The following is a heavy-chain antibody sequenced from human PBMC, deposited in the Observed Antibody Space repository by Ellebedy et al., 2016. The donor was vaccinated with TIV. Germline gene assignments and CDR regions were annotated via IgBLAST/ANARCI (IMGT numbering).Heavy chain of an antibody. J-gene: IGHJ4*02. Sequence: ASVKVSCKASGYTFTSYGIIWVRQAPGQGLEWMGWISAYNGNTNYAQKLQGRVTMTRDTSTSTVYMELSSLRSEDTAVYYCARGQPGVTISSYWGQGTLVTVSS. CDR3: ARGQPGVTISSY. D-gene: IGHD4-17*01. V-gene: IGHV1-18*04. CDR1: GYTFTSYG. CDR2: ISAYNGNT.